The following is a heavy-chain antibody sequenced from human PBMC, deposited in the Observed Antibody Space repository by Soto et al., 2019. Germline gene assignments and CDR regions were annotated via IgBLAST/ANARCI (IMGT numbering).Heavy chain of an antibody. V-gene: IGHV4-31*03. D-gene: IGHD2-15*01. CDR1: GGPITSGGSF. CDR3: ARGGASSKWFAP. J-gene: IGHJ5*02. CDR2: IGYSGAT. Sequence: SETLSLTCTVSGGPITSGGSFWSWTRQHPGKGPEWIAFIGYSGATSYNPSLASRVTISADTYKSQFSLNLRSVTAADTAVYYCARGGASSKWFAPWGQGTLVTVSS.